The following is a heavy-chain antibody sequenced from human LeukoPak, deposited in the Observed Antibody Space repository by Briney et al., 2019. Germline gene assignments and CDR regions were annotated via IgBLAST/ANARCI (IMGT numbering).Heavy chain of an antibody. D-gene: IGHD3-16*02. V-gene: IGHV1-69*13. Sequence: SVKVSCKASGGTFSSYAISWVRQAPGQGLEWMGEIIPIFGTANYAQKFQGRVTITADESTSTAYMELSSLGSEDTAVYYCARDESYYDYVWGSYRYNWFDPWGQGTLVTVSS. CDR2: IIPIFGTA. J-gene: IGHJ5*02. CDR1: GGTFSSYA. CDR3: ARDESYYDYVWGSYRYNWFDP.